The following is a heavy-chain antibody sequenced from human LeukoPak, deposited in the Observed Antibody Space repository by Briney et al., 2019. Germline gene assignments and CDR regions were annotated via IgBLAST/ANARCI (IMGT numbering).Heavy chain of an antibody. CDR2: ISAYNGNT. CDR1: GYTFTNFG. D-gene: IGHD3-3*01. V-gene: IGHV1-18*01. J-gene: IGHJ3*02. Sequence: GASVKVSCKASGYTFTNFGISWVRQAPGQGLEWMGWISAYNGNTNYAQKLQGRVTMATDTSTSTAYMELRSLRSDDTAVYYCARTTYYDFWSGSPSRDAFDIWGQGTMVTVSS. CDR3: ARTTYYDFWSGSPSRDAFDI.